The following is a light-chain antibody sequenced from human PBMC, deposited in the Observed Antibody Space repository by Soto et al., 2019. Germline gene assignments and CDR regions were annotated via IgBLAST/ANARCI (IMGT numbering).Light chain of an antibody. J-gene: IGKJ3*01. CDR3: QQRSNWHLT. V-gene: IGKV1-5*02. CDR2: DDS. Sequence: DLQMTQSPSTLSASVSDIATIICRAGKRIISRLAWYQQKPGKAPTLLIYDDSCRERGVPSRFCGSGSGTDFSLIISSLEPEDFAVYYCQQRSNWHLTFGPGTKVDIK. CDR1: KRIISR.